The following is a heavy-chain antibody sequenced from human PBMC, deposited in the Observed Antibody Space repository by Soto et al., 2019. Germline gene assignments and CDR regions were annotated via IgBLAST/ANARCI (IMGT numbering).Heavy chain of an antibody. CDR2: ISYDGSNK. D-gene: IGHD6-19*01. Sequence: GGSLRLSCAASGFTFSSYGMHWVRQAPGKGLEWVAVISYDGSNKYYADSVKGRFTISRDNSKNTLYLQMNSLRAEGTAVYYFAKDPGYSSGWYYSGYFDYWGQGTLVTVSS. J-gene: IGHJ4*02. CDR3: AKDPGYSSGWYYSGYFDY. CDR1: GFTFSSYG. V-gene: IGHV3-30*18.